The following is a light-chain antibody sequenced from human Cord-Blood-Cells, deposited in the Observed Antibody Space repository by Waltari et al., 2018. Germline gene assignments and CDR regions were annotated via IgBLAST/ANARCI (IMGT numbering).Light chain of an antibody. CDR3: QQYYSTPLT. V-gene: IGKV4-1*01. CDR2: WAS. Sequence: DIVMTQSPDSMDVSLGERATINCNSSQSVLYCHNSKNYLAWYQQKPGQPPKLLIYWASTRETGVPDRFSGSGSGTDFTLTISSLQAEDVAVYYCQQYYSTPLTFGQGTKLEIK. CDR1: QSVLYCHNSKNY. J-gene: IGKJ2*01.